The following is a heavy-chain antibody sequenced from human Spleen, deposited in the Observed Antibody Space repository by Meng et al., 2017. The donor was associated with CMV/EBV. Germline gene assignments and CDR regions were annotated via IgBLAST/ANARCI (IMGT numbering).Heavy chain of an antibody. CDR3: AREGLVADYGMDV. CDR1: GFIFSGYD. D-gene: IGHD6-6*01. CDR2: ISSSSSYI. V-gene: IGHV3-21*01. J-gene: IGHJ6*02. Sequence: GESLKISCAASGFIFSGYDMHWVRQAPGKGLEWVSSISSSSSYIYYADSVKGRFTISRDNAKNSLFLKMNSLRAEDTAVYYCAREGLVADYGMDVWGQGTTVTVSS.